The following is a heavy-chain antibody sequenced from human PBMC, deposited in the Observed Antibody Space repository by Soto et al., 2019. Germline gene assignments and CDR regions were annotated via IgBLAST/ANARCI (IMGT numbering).Heavy chain of an antibody. J-gene: IGHJ6*02. Sequence: GGSLRLSCAASGFTFSSYSMNWVRQAPGKGLEWVSSISSSSSYIYYADSVKGRFTISRDNAKNSLYLQMNSLRAEDTAVYYCARDPELQFAYGMDVWGQGTTVTVSS. CDR3: ARDPELQFAYGMDV. D-gene: IGHD4-4*01. CDR1: GFTFSSYS. V-gene: IGHV3-21*01. CDR2: ISSSSSYI.